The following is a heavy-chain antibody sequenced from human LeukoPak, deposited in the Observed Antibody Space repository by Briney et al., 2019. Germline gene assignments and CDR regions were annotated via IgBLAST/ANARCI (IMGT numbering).Heavy chain of an antibody. CDR1: GGSISSYY. CDR2: IYYSGST. CDR3: ATVSYDSSGYYYVQAFNI. J-gene: IGHJ3*02. Sequence: SETLSLTCTVSGGSISSYYWSWIRQPSGKGLEWIGYIYYSGSTNYNPSLKSRVTISVDTSKNQFSLKLSSVTAADTAVYNCATVSYDSSGYYYVQAFNIWGQGTMVTVSS. D-gene: IGHD3-22*01. V-gene: IGHV4-59*01.